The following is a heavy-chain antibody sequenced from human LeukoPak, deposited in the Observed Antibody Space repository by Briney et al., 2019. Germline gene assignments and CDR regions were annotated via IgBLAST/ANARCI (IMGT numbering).Heavy chain of an antibody. CDR3: ARDGNYYDSSGYYYFHWFDP. Sequence: SETLSLTCAVYGGSFSGYYWSWIRQPPGKGLEWIGEINHSGSTNYNPSLKSRVTISVDTSKNQFSLKLSSVTAADTAVYYCARDGNYYDSSGYYYFHWFDPWGQGTLVTVSS. V-gene: IGHV4-34*01. CDR2: INHSGST. J-gene: IGHJ5*02. CDR1: GGSFSGYY. D-gene: IGHD3-22*01.